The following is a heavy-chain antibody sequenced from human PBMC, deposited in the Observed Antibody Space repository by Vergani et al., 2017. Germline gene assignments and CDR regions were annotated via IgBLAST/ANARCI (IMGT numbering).Heavy chain of an antibody. CDR1: GASISSGSYY. CDR3: ARVLGLGGNWNYRKNWFDP. V-gene: IGHV4-61*02. J-gene: IGHJ5*02. CDR2: IYTSGST. Sequence: QLQESGPGLVKPSATLSLTCSVSGASISSGSYYWSWIRQPAGKGLEWIGRIYTSGSTNYNPSLKSRVTMSVDTSKNQFSLKLSSVTAADTAVYYCARVLGLGGNWNYRKNWFDPWGQGTLVTVSS. D-gene: IGHD1-7*01.